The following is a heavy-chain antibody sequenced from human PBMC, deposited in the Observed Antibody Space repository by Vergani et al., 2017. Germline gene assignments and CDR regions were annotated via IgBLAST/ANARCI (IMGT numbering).Heavy chain of an antibody. CDR3: ARHEYHSSSSPWFDP. D-gene: IGHD6-13*01. V-gene: IGHV4-38-2*01. Sequence: QVQLQESGPGLVKPSETLSLTCAVSGYSISSGYYWGWIRQPPGKGLEWIGSFYHSGSTYYNPSLKSRVTISVDTSKNQFSLKLSSVTAADTAVYYCARHEYHSSSSPWFDPWGQGTLVTVSS. J-gene: IGHJ5*02. CDR2: FYHSGST. CDR1: GYSISSGYY.